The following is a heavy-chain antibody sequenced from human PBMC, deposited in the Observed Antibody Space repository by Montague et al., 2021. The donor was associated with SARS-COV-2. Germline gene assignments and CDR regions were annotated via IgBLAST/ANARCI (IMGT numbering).Heavy chain of an antibody. CDR2: INHSGST. V-gene: IGHV4-34*01. D-gene: IGHD3-10*01. J-gene: IGHJ6*02. Sequence: SETLSLTCASYGGSFRGDDWSWIRQPPGKGLEWNGEINHSGSTNYNPSLKSRVTISVDTSKNQFSLKLSSVTAADTVVYYCARVRYYGSGTSLGMDVWGQGTTVTVSS. CDR1: GGSFRGDD. CDR3: ARVRYYGSGTSLGMDV.